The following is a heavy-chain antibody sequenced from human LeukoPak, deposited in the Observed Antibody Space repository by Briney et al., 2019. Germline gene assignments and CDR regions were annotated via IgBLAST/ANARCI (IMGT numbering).Heavy chain of an antibody. Sequence: GGSLRLSCAASGFTFSSYWMHWVRQTPGKGLVWVSSISSSSSYIYYADSVKGRFTISRDNAKNSLYLQMNSLRAEDTAVYYCAELGITMIGGVWGKGTTVTISS. D-gene: IGHD3-10*02. CDR1: GFTFSSYW. J-gene: IGHJ6*04. CDR2: ISSSSSYI. CDR3: AELGITMIGGV. V-gene: IGHV3-21*01.